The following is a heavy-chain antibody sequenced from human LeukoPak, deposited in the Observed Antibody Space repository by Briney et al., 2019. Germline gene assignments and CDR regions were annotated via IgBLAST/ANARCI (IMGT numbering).Heavy chain of an antibody. D-gene: IGHD2-15*01. V-gene: IGHV3-73*01. CDR3: AVNYRSGGSCYML. J-gene: IGHJ4*02. CDR1: GFTFSDHY. Sequence: GGSLRLSCAASGFTFSDHYMDWVRQASGKGLEWVARIRSKANSYATAYAASVKGTFTISRDDSKNTAYLQMNSLKTEDTAVYYRAVNYRSGGSCYMLWGQGTLVTVSS. CDR2: IRSKANSYAT.